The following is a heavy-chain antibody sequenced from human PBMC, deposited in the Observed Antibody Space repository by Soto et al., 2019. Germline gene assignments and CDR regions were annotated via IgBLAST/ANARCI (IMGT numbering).Heavy chain of an antibody. CDR1: GGSFSGYY. D-gene: IGHD6-19*01. CDR3: ARGPRGYSSGWYNYYYGMDV. CDR2: INHSGST. J-gene: IGHJ6*02. Sequence: SDPQSHPYTVYGGSFSGYYGTWIPKRPGEGLEWIGEINHSGSTNYNPSLKSRVTISVDTSKNQFSLKLSSVTAADTAVYYCARGPRGYSSGWYNYYYGMDVWGQGTTVTVSS. V-gene: IGHV4-34*01.